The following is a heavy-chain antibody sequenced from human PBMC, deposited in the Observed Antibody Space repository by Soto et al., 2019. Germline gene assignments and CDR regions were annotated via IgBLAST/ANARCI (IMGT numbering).Heavy chain of an antibody. Sequence: EVQLVESGGGLVKPGGSLRLSCAASGFPFTNTCMNWVRQAPGKGLEWVGRIKRTADGGTIDYAAPAKGRFTISRDDSKNMLSQQMNSLKTEDTAVYYCTTEDYDRSGYYYFDYWGQGALVTVSS. CDR1: GFPFTNTC. CDR2: IKRTADGGTI. J-gene: IGHJ4*02. CDR3: TTEDYDRSGYYYFDY. D-gene: IGHD3-22*01. V-gene: IGHV3-15*07.